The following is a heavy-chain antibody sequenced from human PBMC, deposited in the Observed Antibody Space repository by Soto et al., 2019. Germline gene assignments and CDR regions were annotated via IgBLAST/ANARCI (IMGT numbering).Heavy chain of an antibody. D-gene: IGHD2-2*01. J-gene: IGHJ5*02. Sequence: PGGSLRLSCAASGFTFSSYAMSWVRQAPGKGLDWVSAISGSGGSTYYADSVKGRFTISRDNSKNTLYLQMNSLRAEDTAVYYCAKGKYCSDTSCYAPNWFDPWGQGTLVTVSS. CDR3: AKGKYCSDTSCYAPNWFDP. V-gene: IGHV3-23*01. CDR2: ISGSGGST. CDR1: GFTFSSYA.